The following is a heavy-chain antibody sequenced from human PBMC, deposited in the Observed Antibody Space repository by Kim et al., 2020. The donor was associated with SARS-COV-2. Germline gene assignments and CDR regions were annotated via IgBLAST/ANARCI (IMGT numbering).Heavy chain of an antibody. D-gene: IGHD2-2*01. CDR3: AREVRVPAALEGYYFSGM. V-gene: IGHV3-7*01. CDR1: GVSFTSYW. Sequence: GSLRLSCATSGVSFTSYWMSWVRQVPGKGLEWVANIKQDGSETYYVDSVKGRFTISRDNAKNSLYLQMSSLRAEDTAVYHCAREVRVPAALEGYYFSGM. J-gene: IGHJ6*01. CDR2: IKQDGSET.